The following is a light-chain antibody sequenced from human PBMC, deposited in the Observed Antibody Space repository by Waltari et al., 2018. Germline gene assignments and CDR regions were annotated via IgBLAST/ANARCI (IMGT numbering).Light chain of an antibody. V-gene: IGLV1-44*01. CDR2: RNE. Sequence: QSVLTQPPSESGTPGQRVTISCSGSSSNIGSNVVTWYQQVPGTTPKLLIYRNEQRPSGVPDRISASKSGTSASLAISGLQSEDEANYYCAAWDDSLNGHWVFGGGTKLTVL. CDR1: SSNIGSNV. J-gene: IGLJ2*01. CDR3: AAWDDSLNGHWV.